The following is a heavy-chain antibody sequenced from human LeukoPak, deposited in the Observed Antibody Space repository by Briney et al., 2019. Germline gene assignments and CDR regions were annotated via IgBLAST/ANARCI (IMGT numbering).Heavy chain of an antibody. V-gene: IGHV3-53*01. CDR1: GFTFSSYA. CDR2: IYSGGST. CDR3: ARDSIGMDV. D-gene: IGHD2/OR15-2a*01. Sequence: GGSLRLSCAASGFTFSSYAMHWVRQAAGKGLEWVSVIYSGGSTYYADSVKGRFTISRDNSKNTLYLQMNSLRAEDTAVYYCARDSIGMDVWGQGTTVTVSS. J-gene: IGHJ6*02.